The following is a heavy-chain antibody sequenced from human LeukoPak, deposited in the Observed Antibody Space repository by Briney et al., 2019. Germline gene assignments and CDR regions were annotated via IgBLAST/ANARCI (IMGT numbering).Heavy chain of an antibody. J-gene: IGHJ4*02. D-gene: IGHD3-22*01. CDR3: ARDQKNHYDSSGYYFTPDY. CDR1: RYTFTGYY. V-gene: IGHV1-2*06. Sequence: GASVKVSCKASRYTFTGYYIHWVRQAPGQGLEWMGRINPNIGGTNSAQKFQGRVTMTRDTSISTAYMELSRLRSDDTAVYYCARDQKNHYDSSGYYFTPDYWGQGTLVTVSS. CDR2: INPNIGGT.